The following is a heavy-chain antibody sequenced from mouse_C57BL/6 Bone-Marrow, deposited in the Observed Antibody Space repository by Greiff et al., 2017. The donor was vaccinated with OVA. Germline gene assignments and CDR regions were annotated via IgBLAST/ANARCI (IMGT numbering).Heavy chain of an antibody. D-gene: IGHD2-1*01. CDR3: AAMVRRRGYFDY. CDR1: GYTFTDYY. CDR2: INPNNGGT. V-gene: IGHV1-26*01. Sequence: EVKLVESGPELVKPGASVKISCKASGYTFTDYYMNWVKQSHGKSLEWIGDINPNNGGTSYNQKFKGKATLTVDKSSSTAYMELRSLTSEDSAVYYCAAMVRRRGYFDYWGQGTTLTVSS. J-gene: IGHJ2*01.